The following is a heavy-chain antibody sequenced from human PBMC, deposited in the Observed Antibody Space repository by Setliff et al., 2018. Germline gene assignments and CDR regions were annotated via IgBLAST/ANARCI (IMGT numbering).Heavy chain of an antibody. CDR2: IYYTGST. CDR1: GVSISSHY. Sequence: LSLTCTVSGVSISSHYWSWVRQPPGKGLECIGDIYYTGSTKYNPSLWSRLTMSIDTSKKQFSLRLTSVSAADTAVYYCARLRKSTPHWYFDLRGRGTLVTVSS. V-gene: IGHV4-59*11. J-gene: IGHJ2*01. CDR3: ARLRKSTPHWYFDL.